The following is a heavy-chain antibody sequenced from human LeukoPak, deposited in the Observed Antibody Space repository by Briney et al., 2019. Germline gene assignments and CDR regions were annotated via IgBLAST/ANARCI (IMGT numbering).Heavy chain of an antibody. V-gene: IGHV5-51*01. J-gene: IGHJ5*02. D-gene: IGHD6-19*01. CDR2: IYPGDSDT. CDR1: GYSFTSYW. Sequence: GESLKISCKGSGYSFTSYWIGWVRQMPGKGLEWMGIIYPGDSDTRYSPSFQGQVTISADKSINTAYLQWSSLKASDTAMYYCARGGSSGWYRVDWFDPWGQGTLVTVSS. CDR3: ARGGSSGWYRVDWFDP.